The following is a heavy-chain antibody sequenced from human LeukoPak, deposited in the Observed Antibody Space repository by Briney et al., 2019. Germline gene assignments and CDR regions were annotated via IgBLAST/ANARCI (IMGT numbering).Heavy chain of an antibody. V-gene: IGHV3-48*01. CDR3: AREEYYGSQDAFDI. CDR1: GFTFSTSS. CDR2: ISHSSRTI. Sequence: HSGGSLRFSCTASGFTFSTSSMNWVRQAPGKGLERLSFISHSSRTIYYAYSVKGRFTISRDNAKKSLYLQMSSLRVEDTAVYYCAREEYYGSQDAFDIWGHGTVVTVSS. J-gene: IGHJ3*02. D-gene: IGHD3-10*01.